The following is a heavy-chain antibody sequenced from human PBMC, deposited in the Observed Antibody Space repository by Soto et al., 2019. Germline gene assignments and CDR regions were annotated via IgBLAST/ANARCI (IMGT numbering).Heavy chain of an antibody. V-gene: IGHV4-59*08. D-gene: IGHD6-13*01. CDR3: ARLGYSSSWYPTNYYYMDV. CDR1: GGSISSYY. CDR2: IYYSGST. Sequence: SETLSLTCTVSGGSISSYYWSWIRQPPGKGLEWIGYIYYSGSTNYNPSLKSRVTISVDTSKNQFSLKLSSVTAADTAVYYCARLGYSSSWYPTNYYYMDVWGKGTTVTVSS. J-gene: IGHJ6*03.